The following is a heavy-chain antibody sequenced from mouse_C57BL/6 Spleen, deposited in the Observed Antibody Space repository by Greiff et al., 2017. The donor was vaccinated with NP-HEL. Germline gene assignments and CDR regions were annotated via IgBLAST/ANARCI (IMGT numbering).Heavy chain of an antibody. CDR2: IHPNSGST. Sequence: QVQLKQPGAELVKPGASVKLSCKASGYTFTSYWMHWVKQRPGQGLEWIGMIHPNSGSTNYNEKFKSKATLTVDKSSSTAYMQLSSLTSEDSAVYYCARAFITTVVVDYWGQGTTLTVSS. V-gene: IGHV1-64*01. J-gene: IGHJ2*01. D-gene: IGHD1-1*01. CDR1: GYTFTSYW. CDR3: ARAFITTVVVDY.